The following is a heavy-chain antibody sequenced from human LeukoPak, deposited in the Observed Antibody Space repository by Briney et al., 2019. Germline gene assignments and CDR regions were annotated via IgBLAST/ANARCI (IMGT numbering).Heavy chain of an antibody. V-gene: IGHV3-30*18. CDR2: ISYDGRNK. D-gene: IGHD6-19*01. CDR3: AKDVSSGWYWYFDL. CDR1: GFTFSSYG. Sequence: GGSLRLSCAASGFTFSSYGMLWVRQAPGKGLEWVAVISYDGRNKYYADSVKGRFTISRDNSKNTLYLQMNSLRAEDTAVYYCAKDVSSGWYWYFDLWGRGTLVTVSS. J-gene: IGHJ2*01.